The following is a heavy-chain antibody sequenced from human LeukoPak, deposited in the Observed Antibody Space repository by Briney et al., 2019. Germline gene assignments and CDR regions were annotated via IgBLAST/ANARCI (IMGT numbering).Heavy chain of an antibody. CDR1: GYTFTSYD. D-gene: IGHD3-10*01. Sequence: SVKVSCKASGYTFTSYDISWVRQAPGQGLEWMGGIIPIFGTANYAQKFQGRVTITADESTSTAYMELSSLRSEDTAVYYCARGSGTITMVRGVFYGMDVWGQGTTVTVSS. J-gene: IGHJ6*02. CDR3: ARGSGTITMVRGVFYGMDV. V-gene: IGHV1-69*13. CDR2: IIPIFGTA.